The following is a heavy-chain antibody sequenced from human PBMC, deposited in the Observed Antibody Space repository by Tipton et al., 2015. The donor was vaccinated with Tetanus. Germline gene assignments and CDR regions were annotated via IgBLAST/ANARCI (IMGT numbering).Heavy chain of an antibody. CDR2: VYYDGSA. J-gene: IGHJ5*02. V-gene: IGHV4-39*01. D-gene: IGHD2-2*01. CDR3: TRHVVEAVPRWFDP. CDR1: GGSIGGYY. Sequence: TLSLTCSVSGGSIGGYYWTWIRQPPGEGLEWIASVYYDGSAYTNPSLKSRIAISIDTSGSQFSLKVHSVTAADTAFYYCTRHVVEAVPRWFDPWGQGTLVTVSS.